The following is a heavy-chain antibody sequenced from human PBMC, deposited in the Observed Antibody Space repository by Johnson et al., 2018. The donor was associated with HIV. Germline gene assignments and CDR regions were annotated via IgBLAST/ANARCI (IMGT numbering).Heavy chain of an antibody. CDR1: GFTFSNYA. CDR3: TRQAEI. Sequence: EMQLVESGGGVVQPGRSLRLSCAASGFTFSNYAMYWVRQAPGKGLEYVSAISNNGGNPYYANSVKGRFTISRDDSKNTAYLQMNSLKTEDTAVYYCTRQAEIWGQGTMVTVSS. J-gene: IGHJ3*02. V-gene: IGHV3-64*01. CDR2: ISNNGGNP.